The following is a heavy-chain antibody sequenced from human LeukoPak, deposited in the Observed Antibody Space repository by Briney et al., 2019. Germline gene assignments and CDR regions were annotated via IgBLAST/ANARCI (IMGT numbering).Heavy chain of an antibody. CDR3: ARTGLTMVRGAWSYFDY. J-gene: IGHJ4*02. CDR2: IYYSGST. Sequence: SETLSLTCTVSGGSISSGDYYWSWIRQPPGKGLEWIGYIYYSGSTYYNPSLKSRVTISVDTSKNQFSLKLSSVTAADTAVYYCARTGLTMVRGAWSYFDYWGQGTLVTVSS. V-gene: IGHV4-30-4*01. D-gene: IGHD3-10*01. CDR1: GGSISSGDYY.